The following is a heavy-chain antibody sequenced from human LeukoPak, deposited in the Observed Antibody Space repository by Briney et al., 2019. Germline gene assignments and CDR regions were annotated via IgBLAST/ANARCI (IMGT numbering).Heavy chain of an antibody. V-gene: IGHV3-23*01. CDR3: ATDPAYYYGSGRINDAFDI. CDR2: ISGSGGST. D-gene: IGHD3-10*01. Sequence: GGSLRLSCAASGFTFDDYAMHWVRQAPGKGLEWVSAISGSGGSTYYADSVKGRFTISRDNSKNTLYLQMNSLRAEDTAVYYCATDPAYYYGSGRINDAFDIWGQGTMVTVSS. J-gene: IGHJ3*02. CDR1: GFTFDDYA.